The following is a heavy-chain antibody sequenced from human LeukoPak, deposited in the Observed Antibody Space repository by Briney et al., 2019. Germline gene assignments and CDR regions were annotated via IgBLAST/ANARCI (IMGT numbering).Heavy chain of an antibody. D-gene: IGHD1-26*01. CDR1: GGSFSGYY. CDR3: ARIRTVTVGYIDY. J-gene: IGHJ4*02. Sequence: SETLSLTCAVYGGSFSGYYWSWIRQPPGKGLEWIGSIYYSGSTYYNPSLKSRVTISVDTSKNQFSLKLSSVTAADTAVYYCARIRTVTVGYIDYWGQGTLVIVSS. V-gene: IGHV4-34*01. CDR2: IYYSGST.